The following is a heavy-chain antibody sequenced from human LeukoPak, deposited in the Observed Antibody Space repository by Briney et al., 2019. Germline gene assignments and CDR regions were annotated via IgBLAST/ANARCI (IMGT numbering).Heavy chain of an antibody. CDR1: GGTFSSYA. J-gene: IGHJ4*02. Sequence: AASVKVSCKASGGTFSSYAISWVRQAPGQGLEWMGGIIPIFGTANYAQKFQGRVTITADESTSTAYMELSSLRSEDTAVYYCARVGTRYYDSSGYGEDYWGQGTLVTVSS. CDR3: ARVGTRYYDSSGYGEDY. D-gene: IGHD3-22*01. CDR2: IIPIFGTA. V-gene: IGHV1-69*13.